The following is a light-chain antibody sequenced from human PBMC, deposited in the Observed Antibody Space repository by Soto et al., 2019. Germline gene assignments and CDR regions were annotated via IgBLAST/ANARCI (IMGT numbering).Light chain of an antibody. J-gene: IGKJ5*01. CDR3: QPYTGPPTT. CDR1: QTVSSKY. Sequence: EIVWTQSPCTLSLSPGERYTLSCMASQTVSSKYLAWCQQRPGQAPRLLIYGASTRAAGITDRFSGSGYGKDLNINITRLETEDSAVYFCQPYTGPPTTFGQGTRLDIK. V-gene: IGKV3-20*01. CDR2: GAS.